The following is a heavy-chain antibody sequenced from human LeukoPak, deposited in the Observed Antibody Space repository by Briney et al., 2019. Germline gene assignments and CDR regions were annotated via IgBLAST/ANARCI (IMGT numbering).Heavy chain of an antibody. V-gene: IGHV3-53*01. CDR3: ARRAGAYSHPYDY. D-gene: IGHD4/OR15-4a*01. CDR2: IYSDNT. Sequence: QSGGSLRLSCAASGFSFSRYWMSWVRQAPGKGLEWVSFIYSDNTHYSDSVKGRFTISRDNSKNTLYLQMNSLRAEDTAVYYCARRAGAYSHPYDYWGQGTLVTVSS. J-gene: IGHJ4*02. CDR1: GFSFSRYW.